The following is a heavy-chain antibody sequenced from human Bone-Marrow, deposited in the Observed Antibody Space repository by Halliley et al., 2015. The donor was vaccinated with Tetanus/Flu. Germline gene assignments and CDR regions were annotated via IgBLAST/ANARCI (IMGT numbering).Heavy chain of an antibody. D-gene: IGHD3-10*01. J-gene: IGHJ1*01. V-gene: IGHV3-23*01. CDR1: GFNFETFA. Sequence: SLRLSCAASGFNFETFAMGWVRQAPGKGLEWVSAISASGGTTYHADSVKGRFTISRDNSKNTLYLQMNSLRAEDTAFYFCAIEVGVVRGLFKRYFQHWGQGTLVIVSS. CDR2: ISASGGTT. CDR3: AIEVGVVRGLFKRYFQH.